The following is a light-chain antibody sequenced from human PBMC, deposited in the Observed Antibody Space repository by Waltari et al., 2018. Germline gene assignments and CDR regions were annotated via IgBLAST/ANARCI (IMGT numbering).Light chain of an antibody. Sequence: QSALTQSASVSGSPGQSITISCTGTSSDVGFYNLVSWYQQHPDKAPKVMVYEVIERPSGVSTRCSGSKSGNTASLTISGLQAEDEADYYCCSYAGRNIWVFGGGTKVTVL. CDR2: EVI. J-gene: IGLJ3*02. CDR1: SSDVGFYNL. V-gene: IGLV2-23*02. CDR3: CSYAGRNIWV.